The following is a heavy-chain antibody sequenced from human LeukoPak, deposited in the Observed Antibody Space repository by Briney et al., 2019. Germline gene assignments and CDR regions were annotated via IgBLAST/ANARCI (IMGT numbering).Heavy chain of an antibody. Sequence: PGGSLRLSCAASGFTFSSYAMSWVRQAPGRGLEWVSAISGSGGSTYYADSVKGRFTISRDNSKNTLYLQMNSLRAEDTAVYYCARDPPGGSGYYGFDYWGQGTLVTVSS. CDR1: GFTFSSYA. D-gene: IGHD3-22*01. V-gene: IGHV3-23*01. J-gene: IGHJ4*02. CDR3: ARDPPGGSGYYGFDY. CDR2: ISGSGGST.